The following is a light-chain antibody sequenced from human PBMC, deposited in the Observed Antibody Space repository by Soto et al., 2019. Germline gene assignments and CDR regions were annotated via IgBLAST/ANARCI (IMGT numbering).Light chain of an antibody. Sequence: QAVVTQEPSLTVSPGGTVTLTCASNTGAVTSGYYPNWFQQKPGQAPRALIYSTTNKHYWTPARFSGSLLGGKAALTLSGVQPDDEAEYYCLLYYGGALVFGGGTKLTVL. V-gene: IGLV7-43*01. CDR1: TGAVTSGYY. J-gene: IGLJ2*01. CDR2: STT. CDR3: LLYYGGALV.